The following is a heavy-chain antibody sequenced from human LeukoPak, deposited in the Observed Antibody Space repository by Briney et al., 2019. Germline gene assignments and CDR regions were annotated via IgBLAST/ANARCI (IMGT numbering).Heavy chain of an antibody. CDR3: ARLSTVATSFDY. CDR2: IYPSGST. CDR1: GDSISSGSFY. Sequence: PSETLSLTCSVSGDSISSGSFYWSWIRQPAGRGLEWIGRIYPSGSTYYNPSLKSRVTISVDTSKNQFSLKLSSVTAADTAVYYCARLSTVATSFDYWGQGTLVTVSS. V-gene: IGHV4-61*02. J-gene: IGHJ4*02. D-gene: IGHD4-17*01.